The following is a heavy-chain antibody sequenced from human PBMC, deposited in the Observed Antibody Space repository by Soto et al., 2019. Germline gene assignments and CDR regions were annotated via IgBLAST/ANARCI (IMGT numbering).Heavy chain of an antibody. CDR2: IWYDGVNR. Sequence: QVQLVESGGGVVQPGRSLRLSCEASGFTFSNFGMHWVRQAPGRGLEWVANIWYDGVNRYYADSVRGRFTVSRDNSKNTLYIEMNSLRGEDTAVYFCVREDCSSHLCQSSEDFYYGMDVWGQGTTVTVSS. V-gene: IGHV3-33*01. CDR1: GFTFSNFG. J-gene: IGHJ6*02. D-gene: IGHD2-2*01. CDR3: VREDCSSHLCQSSEDFYYGMDV.